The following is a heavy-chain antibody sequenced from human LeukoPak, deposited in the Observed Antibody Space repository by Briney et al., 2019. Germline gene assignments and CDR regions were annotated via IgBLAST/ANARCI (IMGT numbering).Heavy chain of an antibody. J-gene: IGHJ3*02. V-gene: IGHV3-7*01. Sequence: GGSLRLSCAASGFTFTDYWMSWVRQAPGKGLEWVANMRQDGSEKYYVDSVKGRFTVSRDNAKNSQYLQMNSLRAEDTAVYYCAREGDAFDIWGQGTMVTVSS. CDR2: MRQDGSEK. CDR1: GFTFTDYW. CDR3: AREGDAFDI.